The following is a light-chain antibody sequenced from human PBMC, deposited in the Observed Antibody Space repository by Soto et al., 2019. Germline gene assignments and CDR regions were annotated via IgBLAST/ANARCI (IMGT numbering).Light chain of an antibody. CDR1: QSISNL. V-gene: IGKV1-39*01. CDR3: QQSYSSSWT. CDR2: GTS. J-gene: IGKJ1*01. Sequence: DIQMTPSPSSLSASVGDRVTITCRASQSISNLLNWYQHKPGKAPKLLIYGTSTFQSGVPSTFSGSGSGTDFTLTISSLQREDFATYYCQQSYSSSWTFGQGTKVEIK.